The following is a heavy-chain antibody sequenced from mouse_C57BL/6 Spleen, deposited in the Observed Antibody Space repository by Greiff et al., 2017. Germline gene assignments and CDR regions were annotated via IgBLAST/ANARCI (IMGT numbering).Heavy chain of an antibody. CDR2: IWRGGST. J-gene: IGHJ4*01. D-gene: IGHD2-3*01. Sequence: QVQLQQSGPGLVQPSQSLSITCTVSGFSLTSYGVHWVRQSPGKGLEWMGVIWRGGSTDYNSAFISRLGICKVNSKCHVFFRMNSVQADDTAIYYCASYDGDPLDYWGQGTSVTVSS. V-gene: IGHV2-2*01. CDR3: ASYDGDPLDY. CDR1: GFSLTSYG.